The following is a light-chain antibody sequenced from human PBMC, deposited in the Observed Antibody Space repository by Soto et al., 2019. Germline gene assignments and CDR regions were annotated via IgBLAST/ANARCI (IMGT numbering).Light chain of an antibody. Sequence: DIQMTQSPFSLSASVGPRFTITCRASQGINNYLAWYQQKPGKVPRILIYAASTLQSGVPSRFSGSGSETDFTLTISSLQPEDVATYYCQKYNSAVDTFGGGTKVDIK. CDR3: QKYNSAVDT. J-gene: IGKJ4*01. CDR2: AAS. CDR1: QGINNY. V-gene: IGKV1-27*01.